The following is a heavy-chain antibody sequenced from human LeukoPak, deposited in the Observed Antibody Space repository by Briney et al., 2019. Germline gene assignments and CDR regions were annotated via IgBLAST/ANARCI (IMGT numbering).Heavy chain of an antibody. CDR1: GFNFNTYG. J-gene: IGHJ4*02. D-gene: IGHD2/OR15-2a*01. V-gene: IGHV3-23*01. CDR2: ISGSGGST. CDR3: ARDWFHAIDY. Sequence: GGSLRLSCAVSGFNFNTYGIHWVRQAPGKGLEWVSAISGSGGSTYYADSVKGRFTISRDNAKNTLYLQMNSLRAEDTAVYYCARDWFHAIDYWGQGTLVTVSS.